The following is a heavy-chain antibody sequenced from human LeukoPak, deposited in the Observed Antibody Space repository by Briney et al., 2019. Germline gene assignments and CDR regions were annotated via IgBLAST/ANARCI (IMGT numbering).Heavy chain of an antibody. CDR1: GGSISSSSYY. Sequence: PSETLSLTCTVSGGSISSSSYYWGWIRQPPGKGLEWIGSIYYSGSTYYNPSLKSRVTISVDTSKNQFSLKLSSVTAADTAVYYCARTVNYYDSSGYADYFDYWGQGTLVTVSS. CDR3: ARTVNYYDSSGYADYFDY. J-gene: IGHJ4*02. CDR2: IYYSGST. V-gene: IGHV4-39*07. D-gene: IGHD3-22*01.